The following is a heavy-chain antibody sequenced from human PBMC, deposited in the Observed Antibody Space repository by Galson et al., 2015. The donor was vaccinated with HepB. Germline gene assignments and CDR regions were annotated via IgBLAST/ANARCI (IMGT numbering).Heavy chain of an antibody. CDR2: ISSSSSYT. J-gene: IGHJ5*02. Sequence: SLRLSCAASGFTFSDYYMSWIRQAPGKGLEWVSYISSSSSYTNYADSVKGRFTISRDNAKNSLYLQMNSLRAEDTAVYYCARDSLHTIFGVVRGNWFDPWGQGTLVTVSS. V-gene: IGHV3-11*06. CDR1: GFTFSDYY. D-gene: IGHD3-3*01. CDR3: ARDSLHTIFGVVRGNWFDP.